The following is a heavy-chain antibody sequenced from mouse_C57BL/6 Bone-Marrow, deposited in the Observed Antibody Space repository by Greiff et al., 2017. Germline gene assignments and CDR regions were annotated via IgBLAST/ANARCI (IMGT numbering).Heavy chain of an antibody. V-gene: IGHV1-9*01. CDR1: GYTFTGYW. J-gene: IGHJ3*01. CDR3: ATGGQLRLPSWFAY. Sequence: VQVVESGAELMKPGASVKLSCKATGYTFTGYWIEWVKQRPGHGLEWIGEILPGSGSTNYNEKFKGKATFTADTSSNTAYMQLSSLTTEDSAIYYWATGGQLRLPSWFAYWGQGTLVTVSA. CDR2: ILPGSGST. D-gene: IGHD3-2*02.